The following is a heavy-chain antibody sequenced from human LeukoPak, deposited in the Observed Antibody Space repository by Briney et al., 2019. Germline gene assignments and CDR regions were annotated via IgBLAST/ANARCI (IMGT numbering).Heavy chain of an antibody. CDR3: TRESHYSSGWSVY. CDR1: GFTFGDYA. D-gene: IGHD6-19*01. J-gene: IGHJ4*02. V-gene: IGHV3-49*03. CDR2: IRSKAYGGTT. Sequence: GGSLRLSCTASGFTFGDYAMSWFRQAPGKGLEWVGFIRSKAYGGTTEYAASVKGRFTISRDDSKSIAYLQMNSLKTEDTAVYYCTRESHYSSGWSVYWGQGTLVTVSS.